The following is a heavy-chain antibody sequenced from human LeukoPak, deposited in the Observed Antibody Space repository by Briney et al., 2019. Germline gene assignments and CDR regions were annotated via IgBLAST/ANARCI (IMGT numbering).Heavy chain of an antibody. Sequence: GGSLRLSCAASGFTFSSYAMSWFRQAPGKGLGWVSTISGSGGSTYYADSVKGRFTISRDNSKNTLSLQMNSLRADDTAVYYYSRADCSSINCYSFDIWGQRTLVTVSS. D-gene: IGHD2-2*01. CDR3: SRADCSSINCYSFDI. J-gene: IGHJ3*02. CDR1: GFTFSSYA. CDR2: ISGSGGST. V-gene: IGHV3-23*01.